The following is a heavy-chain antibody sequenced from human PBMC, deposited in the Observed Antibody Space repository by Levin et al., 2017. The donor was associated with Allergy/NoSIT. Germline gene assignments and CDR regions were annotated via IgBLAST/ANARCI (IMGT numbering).Heavy chain of an antibody. D-gene: IGHD2-15*01. V-gene: IGHV3-23*01. CDR1: GFTFSSYA. CDR2: ISGSGGST. J-gene: IGHJ3*02. Sequence: GGSLRLSCAASGFTFSSYAMSWVRQAPGKGLEWVSAISGSGGSTYYADSVKGRFTISRDNSKNTLYLQMNSLRAEDTAVYYCANPLSYRYCSGGSCSDLAFDIWGQGTMVTVSS. CDR3: ANPLSYRYCSGGSCSDLAFDI.